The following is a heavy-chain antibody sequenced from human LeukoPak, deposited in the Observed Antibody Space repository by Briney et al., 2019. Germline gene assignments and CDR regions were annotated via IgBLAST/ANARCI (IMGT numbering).Heavy chain of an antibody. CDR1: GFTLSSYA. CDR3: ARDMPLPDY. D-gene: IGHD2-2*01. V-gene: IGHV3-30-3*01. Sequence: GGPLRLSCAPFGFTLSSYAMHGARQAPGRGLEWVAVISYDGSNKYYADSVKGRFTISRDNSKNTLYLQMNSLRAEDTAVYYCARDMPLPDYWGQGTLVTVSS. J-gene: IGHJ4*02. CDR2: ISYDGSNK.